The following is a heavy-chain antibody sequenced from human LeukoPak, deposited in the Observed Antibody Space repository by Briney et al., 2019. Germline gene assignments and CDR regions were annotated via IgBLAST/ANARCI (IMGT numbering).Heavy chain of an antibody. V-gene: IGHV2-70*04. CDR2: IDWDDDK. D-gene: IGHD1-14*01. Sequence: ESGPTLVNPTQTLTLTCTFSGFSLSTSGMRVSWIRQPPGKALEWLARIDWDDDKFYSTSLKTRLTISKDTSKNQVVLTMTNMDPVDTATYYCARISCGIDKKGSFDIWGQGTMVTVSS. CDR1: GFSLSTSGMR. CDR3: ARISCGIDKKGSFDI. J-gene: IGHJ3*02.